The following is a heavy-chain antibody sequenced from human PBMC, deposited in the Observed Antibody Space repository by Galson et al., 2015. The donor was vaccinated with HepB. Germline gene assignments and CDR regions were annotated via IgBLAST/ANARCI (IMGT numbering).Heavy chain of an antibody. D-gene: IGHD6-25*01. CDR3: ARAKSYNSGWEILDY. Sequence: SVKVSCKASGGTFNSYTISWVRQAPGQGLEWMGRIIPLLGIANYAQKFQGRVTITADKSTSTAYMELSSLRSEDAAVYYCARAKSYNSGWEILDYGGQGTLVTVSS. CDR2: IIPLLGIA. V-gene: IGHV1-69*02. J-gene: IGHJ4*02. CDR1: GGTFNSYT.